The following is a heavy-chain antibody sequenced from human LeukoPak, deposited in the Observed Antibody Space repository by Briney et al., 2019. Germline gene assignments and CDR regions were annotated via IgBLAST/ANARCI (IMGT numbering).Heavy chain of an antibody. J-gene: IGHJ4*02. Sequence: ASVKVSCKAFGYSFTSYYMHWVRQAPGQGLEWVGIINPSGGTTSYAQRFQDRVTMTRDTSTSTVYMELSSLRSEYTAVYFCARVRGYSLFDYWGQGILVTVSS. CDR2: INPSGGTT. V-gene: IGHV1-46*01. CDR3: ARVRGYSLFDY. D-gene: IGHD5-18*01. CDR1: GYSFTSYY.